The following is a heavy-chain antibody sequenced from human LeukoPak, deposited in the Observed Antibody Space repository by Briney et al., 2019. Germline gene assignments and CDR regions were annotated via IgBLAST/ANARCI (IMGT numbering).Heavy chain of an antibody. D-gene: IGHD6-19*01. CDR1: GGSISSGGYY. CDR3: ATTPQTVAGYLFDY. V-gene: IGHV4-31*03. Sequence: PSETLSLTCTVSGGSISSGGYYWSWIRQHPGKGLEWIGYIYYSGSTYYNPSLKSRVTISVDTSKNQFSLKLSSVTAADTAVYYCATTPQTVAGYLFDYWGQGTLVTVSS. CDR2: IYYSGST. J-gene: IGHJ4*02.